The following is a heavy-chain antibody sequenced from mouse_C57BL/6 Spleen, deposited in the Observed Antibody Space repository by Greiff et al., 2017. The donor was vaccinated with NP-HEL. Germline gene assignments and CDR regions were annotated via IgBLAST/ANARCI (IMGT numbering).Heavy chain of an antibody. D-gene: IGHD4-1*01. CDR2: INPNNGGT. CDR3: ARSDLGEFAY. V-gene: IGHV1-18*01. J-gene: IGHJ3*01. CDR1: GYTFTDYN. Sequence: EVQLQQSGPELVKPGASVKIPCKASGYTFTDYNMDWVKQSHGKSLEWIGDINPNNGGTIYNQKFKGKATLTVDKSSSTAYMELRSLTSEDTAVYYWARSDLGEFAYWGQGTLVTVSA.